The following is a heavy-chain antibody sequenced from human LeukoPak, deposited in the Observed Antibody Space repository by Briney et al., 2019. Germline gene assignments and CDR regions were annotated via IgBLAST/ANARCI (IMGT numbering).Heavy chain of an antibody. CDR3: ARAYDYYDSSGYFFDY. CDR1: GGSFSGYY. Sequence: SETLSLTCAVYGGSFSGYYWSWIRQPPGKGLEWIGEINHSGSTNYNLSLESRVTISVDTSKNQFSLKLSSVTAADTAVYYCARAYDYYDSSGYFFDYWGQGTLVTVSS. D-gene: IGHD3-22*01. V-gene: IGHV4-34*01. J-gene: IGHJ4*02. CDR2: INHSGST.